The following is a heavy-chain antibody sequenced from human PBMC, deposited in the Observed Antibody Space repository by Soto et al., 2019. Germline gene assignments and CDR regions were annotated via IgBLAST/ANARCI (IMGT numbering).Heavy chain of an antibody. D-gene: IGHD3-22*01. V-gene: IGHV3-23*01. Sequence: GGSLRLSCAASGFTFSSYAMSWVRQAPGKGLEWVSAISGSGGSTYYADSVKGRFTISRDNSKNTLYLQMNSLRAEDTAVYYCASGITMIVVVTQFDYWGQGTLVTVSS. CDR1: GFTFSSYA. J-gene: IGHJ4*02. CDR3: ASGITMIVVVTQFDY. CDR2: ISGSGGST.